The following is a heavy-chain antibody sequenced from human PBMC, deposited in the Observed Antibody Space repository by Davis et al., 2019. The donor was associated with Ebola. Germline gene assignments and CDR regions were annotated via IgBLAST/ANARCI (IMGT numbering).Heavy chain of an antibody. V-gene: IGHV1-69*05. Sequence: SVQVSCKASAGTFSSYAISWVRQAPGQGLEWMGGIIPIFGTANYAQKFQERVTITRDMSTSTAYMELSSLRSEDTAVYYSAAGTAYSSGSMDVWGQGATVTVSS. CDR3: AAGTAYSSGSMDV. J-gene: IGHJ6*02. D-gene: IGHD6-25*01. CDR2: IIPIFGTA. CDR1: AGTFSSYA.